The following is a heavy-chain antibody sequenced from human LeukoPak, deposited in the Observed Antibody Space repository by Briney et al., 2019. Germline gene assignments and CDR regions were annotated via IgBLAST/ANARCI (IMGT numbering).Heavy chain of an antibody. D-gene: IGHD1-26*01. V-gene: IGHV3-9*01. J-gene: IGHJ6*02. CDR1: GFTLDDYA. CDR3: AKEPRGAIYYYGMDV. CDR2: ISWNSGSI. Sequence: GRSLRLSCAAPGFTLDDYAMHCVRQTPGKGLEWVSGISWNSGSIGYADSVKGRFAISRDNAKNSLYLQMNSLRAEDTALYYCAKEPRGAIYYYGMDVWGQGTKVTVSS.